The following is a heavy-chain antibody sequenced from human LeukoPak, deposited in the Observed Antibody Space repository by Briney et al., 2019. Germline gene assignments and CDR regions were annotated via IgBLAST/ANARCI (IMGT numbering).Heavy chain of an antibody. D-gene: IGHD3-22*01. Sequence: PSETLSLTCTVSGGSTSSYYWSWIRQPAGKGLEWIGRVYTSGSTNYNPSLKSRVTMSADTSKNQFSLNLSSVTAADTAVYYCAKEKYYYDSSGYYYAPFDYWGQGTLVTVSS. CDR1: GGSTSSYY. CDR2: VYTSGST. CDR3: AKEKYYYDSSGYYYAPFDY. J-gene: IGHJ4*02. V-gene: IGHV4-4*07.